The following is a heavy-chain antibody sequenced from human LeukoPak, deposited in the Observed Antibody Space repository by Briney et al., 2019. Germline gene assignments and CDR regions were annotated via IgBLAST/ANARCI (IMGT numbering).Heavy chain of an antibody. V-gene: IGHV3-23*01. CDR1: GFIFNNYG. CDR2: ISNDGGGT. J-gene: IGHJ4*02. Sequence: GGSLRLSCAASGFIFNNYGLVWVRQAPGKGLEWVSAISNDGGGTTYADFVKGRFSVSRDNSKNTLFLQMNSLRAEDTALYYCAKGSSGYFFDLWSQGTLVTVSS. D-gene: IGHD3-22*01. CDR3: AKGSSGYFFDL.